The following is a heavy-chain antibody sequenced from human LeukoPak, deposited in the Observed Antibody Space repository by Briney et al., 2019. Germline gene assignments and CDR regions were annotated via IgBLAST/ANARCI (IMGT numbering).Heavy chain of an antibody. Sequence: SETLSLTCTVSGASISSYYWTWIRQPPGKGLEWIGHINYSGSTTYNPSLKSRVTFALDTSRNQVSLKLSSVTAADTALYYCARALAAGRVDSWGRGTLVTVSS. V-gene: IGHV4-59*01. CDR2: INYSGST. D-gene: IGHD6-13*01. J-gene: IGHJ4*02. CDR1: GASISSYY. CDR3: ARALAAGRVDS.